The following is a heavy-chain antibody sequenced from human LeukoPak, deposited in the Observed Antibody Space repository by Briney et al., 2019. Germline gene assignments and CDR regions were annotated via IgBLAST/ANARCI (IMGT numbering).Heavy chain of an antibody. J-gene: IGHJ6*02. CDR2: ISGSGGST. D-gene: IGHD3-22*01. V-gene: IGHV3-23*01. CDR3: AKDGYYDDSRAYYYYGMDV. Sequence: GGSLRLSCAASGFTFSSYAMSWVRQAPGKGLEWVSAISGSGGSTYYADSVKGRFTISRDNSKNTLYLQMNSLRAEDTAVYYCAKDGYYDDSRAYYYYGMDVWGQGTTVTVSS. CDR1: GFTFSSYA.